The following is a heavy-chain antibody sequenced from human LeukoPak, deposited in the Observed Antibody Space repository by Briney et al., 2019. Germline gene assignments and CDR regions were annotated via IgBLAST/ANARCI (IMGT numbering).Heavy chain of an antibody. V-gene: IGHV3-30*18. CDR3: AKDVYCSSTSCTPAPYYYYYYGMDV. D-gene: IGHD2-2*01. J-gene: IGHJ6*04. CDR2: ISYYGSNK. CDR1: GFTFSSYG. Sequence: GGSLRLSCAASGFTFSSYGMHWVRQVPGKGLEWVAVISYYGSNKYYADSVKGRFTISRDNSKNTLYLQVNSLRPEDTAVYYCAKDVYCSSTSCTPAPYYYYYYGMDVWGEGTTVTVSS.